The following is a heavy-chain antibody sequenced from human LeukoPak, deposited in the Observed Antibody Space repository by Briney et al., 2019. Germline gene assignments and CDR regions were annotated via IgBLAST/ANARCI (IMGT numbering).Heavy chain of an antibody. CDR3: ASPDLSSGWYIFNY. CDR2: IKQDGSEK. CDR1: GFTFSSYR. J-gene: IGHJ4*02. Sequence: PGGSLRLSCAASGFTFSSYRMSWVREALGKGLGWVANIKQDGSEKYYMDSVKGRFTISRDNANNSLYLQMNSLRAEDTAVYYCASPDLSSGWYIFNYWGQGTLVTVSS. V-gene: IGHV3-7*01. D-gene: IGHD6-19*01.